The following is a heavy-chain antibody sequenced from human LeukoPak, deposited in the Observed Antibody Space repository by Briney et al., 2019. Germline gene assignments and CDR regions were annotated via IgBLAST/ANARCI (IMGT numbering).Heavy chain of an antibody. Sequence: PSETLSLTCTVSGYSISSGYYWGWIRQPPGKGLEWIGSIYHSGSTYYNPSLKSRVTISLDTSRNQFSLKLNSVTAADTAVYYCAKSNGYGLMDIWGQGTMVTVSS. V-gene: IGHV4-38-2*02. CDR3: AKSNGYGLMDI. CDR2: IYHSGST. J-gene: IGHJ3*02. CDR1: GYSISSGYY. D-gene: IGHD3-22*01.